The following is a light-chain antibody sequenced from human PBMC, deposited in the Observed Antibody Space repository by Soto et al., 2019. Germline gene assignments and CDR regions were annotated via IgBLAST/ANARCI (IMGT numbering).Light chain of an antibody. CDR3: QQYSSSRT. CDR2: GGS. CDR1: QSVSSNH. V-gene: IGKV3-20*01. Sequence: DIVLTQSPGTLSLSPGERATLSCRASQSVSSNHLAWYQQKPGQAPRLLIYGGSSRATGIPVRFSGSGSETDFTLTITRPEPEDFAVYYCQQYSSSRTFGQGTKV. J-gene: IGKJ1*01.